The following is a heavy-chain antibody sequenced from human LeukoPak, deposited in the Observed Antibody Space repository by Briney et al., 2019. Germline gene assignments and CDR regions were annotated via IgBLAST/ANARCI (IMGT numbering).Heavy chain of an antibody. CDR1: GLTFSNCG. V-gene: IGHV3-33*06. CDR3: VKDYSTIAAAANPLFDY. CDR2: TWYDGSNK. J-gene: IGHJ4*02. D-gene: IGHD6-13*01. Sequence: GGSLRLSCAASGLTFSNCGMHWVRQAPGKGLEWVAVTWYDGSNKYYADSVKGRFTISRDNSKNTLYLQMHSLRAEDTAVYYCVKDYSTIAAAANPLFDYWGQGALVTVSS.